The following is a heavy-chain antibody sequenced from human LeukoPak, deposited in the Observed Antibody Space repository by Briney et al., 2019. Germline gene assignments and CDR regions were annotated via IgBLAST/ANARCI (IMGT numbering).Heavy chain of an antibody. CDR2: TYYKSKWHN. J-gene: IGHJ6*02. D-gene: IGHD3-3*01. CDR1: GDSVSSNTAA. V-gene: IGHV6-1*01. CDR3: ARDRGTFYDYWSGSYRTYGMDV. Sequence: ASQTLSLTCAISGDSVSSNTAAWNWIRQSPSRGLEWLGGTYYKSKWHNDYAVSVKSRITINADTSKNQFSLQLKSVTPEDSAVYYCARDRGTFYDYWSGSYRTYGMDVWGQGTTVTVSS.